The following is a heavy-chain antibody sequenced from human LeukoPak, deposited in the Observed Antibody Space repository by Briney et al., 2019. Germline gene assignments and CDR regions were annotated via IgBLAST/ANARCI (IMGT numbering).Heavy chain of an antibody. Sequence: GGSLRLSCAASGFTFSSAWLSWVRQPPGKGLEWVGRFQSKTDGGTTDYAAPVKGRFTISRDDSKNKLYLQMNSLKTEDTAVYYCTTEGYCSGGNCYSYDNWGQGTLVTVSS. J-gene: IGHJ4*02. CDR1: GFTFSSAW. CDR2: FQSKTDGGTT. V-gene: IGHV3-15*01. CDR3: TTEGYCSGGNCYSYDN. D-gene: IGHD2-15*01.